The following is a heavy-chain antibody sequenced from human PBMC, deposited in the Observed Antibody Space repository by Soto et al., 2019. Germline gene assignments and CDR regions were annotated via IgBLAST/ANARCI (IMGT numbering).Heavy chain of an antibody. CDR3: VSGRGWLPDY. J-gene: IGHJ4*02. CDR2: INQDGSRI. D-gene: IGHD6-19*01. CDR1: GITFSDYW. V-gene: IGHV3-7*01. Sequence: EVQLVESGGDLVQPGGSLRLSCAASGITFSDYWMNWVRQAPGKGLEWVASINQDGSRILYVDSVKGRFTISRDNAKNSLYQQMNSLRDEDAAVYYCVSGRGWLPDYWGQGTLVTVSS.